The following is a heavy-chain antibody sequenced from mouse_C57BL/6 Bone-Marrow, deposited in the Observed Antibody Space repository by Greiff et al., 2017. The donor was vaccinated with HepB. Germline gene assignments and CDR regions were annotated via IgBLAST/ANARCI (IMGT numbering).Heavy chain of an antibody. V-gene: IGHV2-9-1*01. D-gene: IGHD1-1*01. CDR3: ARLLLRCTGYFDV. J-gene: IGHJ1*03. Sequence: VQRVESGPGLVAPSQSLFITCTVSGFSLTSYAISWVRQPPGKGLEWLGVIWTGGGTNYNSALKSRLSISKDNSKSQVFLKMNSLQTDDTARYYCARLLLRCTGYFDVWGTGTTVTVSS. CDR2: IWTGGGT. CDR1: GFSLTSYA.